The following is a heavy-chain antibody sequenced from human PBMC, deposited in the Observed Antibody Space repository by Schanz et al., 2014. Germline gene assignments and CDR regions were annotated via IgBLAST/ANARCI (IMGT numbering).Heavy chain of an antibody. V-gene: IGHV3-33*03. Sequence: VQLLESGGGFVQPGRSLRLSCAASGFTFRSYGMHWVRQAPGKGLEWVAVIRYDGRNKNFVESVKGRFTISRDNARNSLYLQLNSPRVEDSGVYFCAQTRGTFMVPIDNWGQGVRVIVSS. CDR1: GFTFRSYG. CDR3: AQTRGTFMVPIDN. J-gene: IGHJ4*02. D-gene: IGHD3-3*02. CDR2: IRYDGRNK.